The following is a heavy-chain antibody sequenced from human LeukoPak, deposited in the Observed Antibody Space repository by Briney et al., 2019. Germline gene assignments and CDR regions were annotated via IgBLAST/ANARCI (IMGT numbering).Heavy chain of an antibody. CDR1: GDSVTSSY. Sequence: SETLSLTCSVSGDSVTSSYWNWIRQPPGKGLEWIGYVPADGTTNYSPSLRSRLIMSVDTAKNDISLILMSVTAADTAIYYCARLDCVLEGCYNHWGRGILVTVAS. CDR3: ARLDCVLEGCYNH. D-gene: IGHD2-15*01. J-gene: IGHJ4*02. CDR2: VPADGTT. V-gene: IGHV4-59*08.